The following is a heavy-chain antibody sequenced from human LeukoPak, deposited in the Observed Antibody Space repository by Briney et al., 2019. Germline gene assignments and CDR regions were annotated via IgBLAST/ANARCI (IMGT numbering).Heavy chain of an antibody. V-gene: IGHV4-39*01. CDR3: ARLSRVAGRVNGIDP. J-gene: IGHJ5*02. Sequence: SETLSLTCTVSGGSISSSSYYWGWIRQPPGKGLEWIGTISYSGSTYYNPSLKSRVIISVDTSKNQFFLKVSSVTAADAAVYYCARLSRVAGRVNGIDPWGQGILVTVSS. CDR1: GGSISSSSYY. CDR2: ISYSGST. D-gene: IGHD6-19*01.